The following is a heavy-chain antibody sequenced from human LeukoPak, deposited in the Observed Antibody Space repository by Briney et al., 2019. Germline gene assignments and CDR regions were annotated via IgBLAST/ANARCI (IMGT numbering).Heavy chain of an antibody. Sequence: PGGSLRLSCAASGFTFSSYEMNWVRQAPGKGLEWVSYISSSGGTIYYADSVKGRFTISRDNSKNTLYLQMNSLRAEDTAVYYCAKDHYGDYVEPGGVLDYWGQGTLVTVSS. CDR3: AKDHYGDYVEPGGVLDY. D-gene: IGHD4-17*01. CDR1: GFTFSSYE. V-gene: IGHV3-48*01. J-gene: IGHJ4*02. CDR2: ISSSGGTI.